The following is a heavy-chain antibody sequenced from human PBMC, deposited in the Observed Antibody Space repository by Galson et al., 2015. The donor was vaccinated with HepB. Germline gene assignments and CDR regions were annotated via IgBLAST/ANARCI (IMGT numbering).Heavy chain of an antibody. V-gene: IGHV3-30*03. CDR2: ISYDGSNK. CDR1: GFTFSSYG. CDR3: AGARPHAFDI. Sequence: SLRLSCAASGFTFSSYGMHWVRQAPGKGLEWVAVISYDGSNKYYADSVKGRFTISRDNSKNTLYLQMNSLRAEDTAVYYCAGARPHAFDIWGQGTMVTVSS. J-gene: IGHJ3*02.